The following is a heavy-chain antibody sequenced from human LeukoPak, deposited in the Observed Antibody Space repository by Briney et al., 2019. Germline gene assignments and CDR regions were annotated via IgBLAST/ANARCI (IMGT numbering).Heavy chain of an antibody. Sequence: ASVKVSCKASGYTFISYDIYWLRQAPGQGPEWMGWMPPNSGNTGSAQRFQGRVTMTRDTSMSSAYMELSNLRPEDTAVYYCARGSFSRWTTQSYFDYWGQGTLVTVSS. CDR1: GYTFISYD. V-gene: IGHV1-8*01. CDR2: MPPNSGNT. CDR3: ARGSFSRWTTQSYFDY. D-gene: IGHD2-15*01. J-gene: IGHJ4*02.